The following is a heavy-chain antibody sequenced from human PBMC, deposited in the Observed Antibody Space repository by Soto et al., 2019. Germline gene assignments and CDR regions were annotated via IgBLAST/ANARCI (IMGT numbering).Heavy chain of an antibody. D-gene: IGHD2-2*01. V-gene: IGHV3-21*06. Sequence: GESLKISCAASGFTFSVYSMHWVRQAPGKGLEWVSSISSSGSAIYSADSVRGRFTTSRDNAKSSLYLQMNSLRAEDTAVYYCARDLRSADCTSSSCDVFDYWGQGTLVTVSS. CDR3: ARDLRSADCTSSSCDVFDY. CDR2: ISSSGSAI. J-gene: IGHJ4*02. CDR1: GFTFSVYS.